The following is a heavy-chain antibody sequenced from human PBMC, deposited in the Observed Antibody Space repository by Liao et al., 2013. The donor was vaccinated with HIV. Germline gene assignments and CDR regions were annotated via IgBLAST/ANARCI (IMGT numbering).Heavy chain of an antibody. Sequence: QVQLQESGPGLVKPSETLSLTCTVSGGSISSSSYYWGWIRQPPGKGLEWIGYIYYSGSTYYNPSLKSRVTISVDTSKNQFSLKLSSVTAADTAVYYCARGPGLALRYYMDVWGKGTTVIVS. CDR2: IYYSGST. CDR3: ARGPGLALRYYMDV. D-gene: IGHD3-3*01. V-gene: IGHV4-39*07. J-gene: IGHJ6*03. CDR1: GGSISSSSYY.